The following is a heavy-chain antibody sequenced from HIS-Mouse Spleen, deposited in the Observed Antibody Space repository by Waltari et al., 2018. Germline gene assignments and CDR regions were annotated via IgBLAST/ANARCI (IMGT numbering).Heavy chain of an antibody. CDR3: AKDGRSLNY. V-gene: IGHV3-9*01. J-gene: IGHJ4*02. CDR2: ISWNSGSI. CDR1: GFTFDDYA. Sequence: EVQLVESGGGLVQPGRSLRLSCAASGFTFDDYAMTWVRQAPGKGLEWGSGISWNSGSIGYADSVKGRFTISRDNAKNSLYLQMNSLRAEDTALYYCAKDGRSLNYWGQGTLVTVSS.